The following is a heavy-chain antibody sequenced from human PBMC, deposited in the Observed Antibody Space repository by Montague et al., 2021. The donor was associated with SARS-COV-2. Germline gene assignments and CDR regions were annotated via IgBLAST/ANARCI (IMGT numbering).Heavy chain of an antibody. CDR1: GGSISSSSYY. J-gene: IGHJ6*02. D-gene: IGHD3-9*01. Sequence: SETLSLTCTVSGGSISSSSYYWGWIRQPPGKGLEWIGGIYYSGSTYYNPSLKSRVTISVDTSKNQFSLKLSSVTAADTAVYYCASVLYYDILTGWYGMDVWGQGTTVTVSS. V-gene: IGHV4-39*01. CDR3: ASVLYYDILTGWYGMDV. CDR2: IYYSGST.